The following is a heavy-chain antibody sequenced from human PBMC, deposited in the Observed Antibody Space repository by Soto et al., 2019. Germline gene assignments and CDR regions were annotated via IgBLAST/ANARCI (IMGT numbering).Heavy chain of an antibody. CDR2: IYYTGNT. CDR3: ASGHDAYKVRY. V-gene: IGHV4-31*02. D-gene: IGHD1-1*01. Sequence: WTWIRQLPGKGLEWIGYIYYTGNTYYNPSLKSRPTISIDTSENQFSLKLTSVTAADTAVYFCASGHDAYKVRYWGQGTLVTVYS. J-gene: IGHJ4*02.